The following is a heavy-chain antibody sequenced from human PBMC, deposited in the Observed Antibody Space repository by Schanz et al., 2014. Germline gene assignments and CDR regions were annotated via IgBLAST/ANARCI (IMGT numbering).Heavy chain of an antibody. J-gene: IGHJ6*02. CDR1: GFTFNDYA. Sequence: QVQLVESGGGVVQPGRSLKLSCAASGFTFNDYAMHWVRQAPGKGLEWVAVISYEGSKKYYPDSVQGRFTISRDNSKNTMYLQMNSLKTEDTAVYYCATDHIAAAGSQYFYYYGMGVWGQGTTVTVSS. D-gene: IGHD6-13*01. CDR3: ATDHIAAAGSQYFYYYGMGV. V-gene: IGHV3-30*04. CDR2: ISYEGSKK.